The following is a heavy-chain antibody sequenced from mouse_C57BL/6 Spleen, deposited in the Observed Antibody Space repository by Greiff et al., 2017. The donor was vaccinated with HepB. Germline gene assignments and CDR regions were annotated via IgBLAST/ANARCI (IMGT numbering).Heavy chain of an antibody. CDR3: ARRYVGSYGYFDV. D-gene: IGHD1-1*02. Sequence: QVQLQQPGAELVRPGYSVKLSCKASGYTFTSYWMDWVKQRPGQGLEWIGNIYPSDSETHYNQKFKDKATLTVDKYSSTAYMQLSSLTSEDAAVYYWARRYVGSYGYFDVWGIGTTVTFSS. V-gene: IGHV1-61*01. CDR2: IYPSDSET. J-gene: IGHJ1*03. CDR1: GYTFTSYW.